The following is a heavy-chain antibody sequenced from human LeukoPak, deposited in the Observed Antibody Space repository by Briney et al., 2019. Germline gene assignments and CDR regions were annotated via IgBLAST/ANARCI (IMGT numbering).Heavy chain of an antibody. V-gene: IGHV3-23*01. CDR1: GFTFSLYA. J-gene: IGHJ4*02. D-gene: IGHD6-19*01. CDR2: ISGDGSIT. CDR3: AREISNGWGYFDY. Sequence: GGSLRLSCAPSGFTFSLYAMTWVRQAPGEGLEWVSDISGDGSITYYADSVRGRFTISRDKSNNRLYMQMNSLRAEDTAIYYCAREISNGWGYFDYWGQGSLVIVSP.